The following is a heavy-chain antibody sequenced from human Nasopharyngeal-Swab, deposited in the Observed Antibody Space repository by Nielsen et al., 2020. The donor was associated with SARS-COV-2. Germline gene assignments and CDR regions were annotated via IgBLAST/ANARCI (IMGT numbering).Heavy chain of an antibody. CDR3: ARFYCSSTSCPDYYGMDV. D-gene: IGHD2-2*01. CDR2: IYPGDSDT. Sequence: KVSCKGSGYSFTSYWIGWVRQMPGKGLEWIGIIYPGDSDTRYSPSFQGQVTVSADKSISTAYLQWSSLKASDTAMYYCARFYCSSTSCPDYYGMDVWGQGTTVTVSS. CDR1: GYSFTSYW. J-gene: IGHJ6*02. V-gene: IGHV5-51*01.